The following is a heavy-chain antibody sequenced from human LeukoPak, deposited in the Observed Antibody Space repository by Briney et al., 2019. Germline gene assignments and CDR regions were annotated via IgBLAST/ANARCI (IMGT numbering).Heavy chain of an antibody. Sequence: SETLSLTCAVYGDSFSGYYWAWIRLPPEKGLEWIGEINHVGRTNYNPSLKGRVSMSVDTSRSRFSLTVNSVTAADTAIYFCARLRMGSSRWLFPIDSWGQGVFVSVSS. CDR2: INHVGRT. CDR3: ARLRMGSSRWLFPIDS. V-gene: IGHV4-34*01. D-gene: IGHD6-13*01. CDR1: GDSFSGYY. J-gene: IGHJ4*02.